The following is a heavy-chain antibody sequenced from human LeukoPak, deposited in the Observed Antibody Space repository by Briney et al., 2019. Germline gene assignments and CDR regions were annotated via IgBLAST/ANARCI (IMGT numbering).Heavy chain of an antibody. CDR3: ARGGFYGHPFDF. V-gene: IGHV4-39*07. D-gene: IGHD3-10*01. CDR2: IYYSGTT. Sequence: SETLSLTCIVSGGSISNSIYYWGWIRQPPGKGLEWIGSIYYSGTTYYNPSLESRVSISVDTSNNQVSLNPNSVTAADTAVYFCARGGFYGHPFDFGGQGTLVTVSS. J-gene: IGHJ4*02. CDR1: GGSISNSIYY.